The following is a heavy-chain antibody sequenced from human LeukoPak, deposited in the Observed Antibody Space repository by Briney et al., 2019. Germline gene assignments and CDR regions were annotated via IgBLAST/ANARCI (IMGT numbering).Heavy chain of an antibody. Sequence: PGGSLRLSCAASGFTFSSHWMNWVRQAPGKGLEWVANIKQDGSEKNYVDSVKGRFTISRDNAKNSMYLQMNSLTAEDTAVYYCARDRGGCSGAGQPLDVWGQGTTVTVSS. CDR2: IKQDGSEK. CDR3: ARDRGGCSGAGQPLDV. CDR1: GFTFSSHW. V-gene: IGHV3-7*01. D-gene: IGHD2-21*02. J-gene: IGHJ3*01.